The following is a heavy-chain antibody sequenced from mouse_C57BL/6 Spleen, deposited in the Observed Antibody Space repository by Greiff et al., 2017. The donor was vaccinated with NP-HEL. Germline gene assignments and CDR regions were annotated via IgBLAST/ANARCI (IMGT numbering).Heavy chain of an antibody. CDR2: IYPGSGST. Sequence: QVQLQQPGAELVKPGASVKMSCKASGYTFTSYWITWVKQRPGQGLEWIGDIYPGSGSTNYNEKFKSKATLTVDTSSSTAYMQLSSLTSEDCAVYYCAIYDEVPYYYAIDYWGQGTSVTGSS. J-gene: IGHJ4*01. D-gene: IGHD2-12*01. CDR3: AIYDEVPYYYAIDY. CDR1: GYTFTSYW. V-gene: IGHV1-55*01.